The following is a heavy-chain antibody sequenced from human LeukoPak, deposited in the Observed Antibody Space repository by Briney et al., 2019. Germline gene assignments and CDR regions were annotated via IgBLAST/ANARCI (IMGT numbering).Heavy chain of an antibody. Sequence: GESLKISCKGSGYGFNTYWISWVRQTPGKGLEWMGRIDPSDSHTNYSPSFQGQVTISVDKSISTAYLQWSSLKASDTAMYYCARQNGLDIWGQGTMVTVSS. V-gene: IGHV5-10-1*04. CDR3: ARQNGLDI. CDR1: GYGFNTYW. J-gene: IGHJ3*02. CDR2: IDPSDSHT.